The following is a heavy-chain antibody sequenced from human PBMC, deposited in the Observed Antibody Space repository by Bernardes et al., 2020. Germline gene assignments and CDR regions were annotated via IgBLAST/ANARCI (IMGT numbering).Heavy chain of an antibody. Sequence: LSLTSTTSGFTVDDYAMAWFRHAPGKGLEWLGLVRIRGYSCTTEHAASVKGRFTCSRDDSRRIAYLQMNGLETEDTAVYYCSRDGSGNYYPGDFDSWGQGTLVTVSS. CDR1: GFTVDDYA. J-gene: IGHJ4*02. V-gene: IGHV3-49*03. CDR2: VRIRGYSCTT. D-gene: IGHD3-10*01. CDR3: SRDGSGNYYPGDFDS.